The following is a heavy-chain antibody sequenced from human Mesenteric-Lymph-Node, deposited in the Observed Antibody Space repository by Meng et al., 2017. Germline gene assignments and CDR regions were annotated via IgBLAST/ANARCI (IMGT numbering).Heavy chain of an antibody. D-gene: IGHD3-22*01. CDR3: AKEEEKTSGYCFDY. Sequence: GESLKISCTASGFTFSSYAMSWVRQAPGKGLEWVSSISGSGGTTNYADSVKGRFTISRDNSKNTLYLQMNSLRAEDTAVYYCAKEEEKTSGYCFDYWGQGTLVTVSS. V-gene: IGHV3-23*01. CDR2: ISGSGGTT. CDR1: GFTFSSYA. J-gene: IGHJ4*02.